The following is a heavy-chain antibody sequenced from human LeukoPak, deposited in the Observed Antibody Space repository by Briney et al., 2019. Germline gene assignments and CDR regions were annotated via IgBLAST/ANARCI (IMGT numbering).Heavy chain of an antibody. J-gene: IGHJ4*02. V-gene: IGHV3-30*04. CDR1: GFTFSSYA. D-gene: IGHD5-18*01. Sequence: GGSLRLSCAASGFTFSSYAMHWVRQAPGKGLEWVAVISYDGSNKYYADSVKGRFTISRDNSKNTLYLQMNSLRAEDTAVYYCAKVGYSYAIDYWGQGTLVTVSS. CDR3: AKVGYSYAIDY. CDR2: ISYDGSNK.